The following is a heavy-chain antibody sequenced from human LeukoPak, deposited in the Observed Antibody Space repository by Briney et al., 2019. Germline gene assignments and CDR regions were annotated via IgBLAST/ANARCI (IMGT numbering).Heavy chain of an antibody. CDR3: ATEAVGGTGRDLDY. J-gene: IGHJ4*02. Sequence: TGGSLRLSCSASGFTFSSYTMSWVRQAPGKGLEWVSAISASGGTTYYADSVKGRFTISRDNSKNTLYLQMNSLRAEDTAVYYCATEAVGGTGRDLDYWGQGTLVTVSS. CDR1: GFTFSSYT. V-gene: IGHV3-23*01. CDR2: ISASGGTT. D-gene: IGHD6-19*01.